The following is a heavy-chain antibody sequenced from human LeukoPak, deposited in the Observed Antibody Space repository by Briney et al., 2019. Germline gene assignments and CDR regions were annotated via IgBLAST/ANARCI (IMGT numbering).Heavy chain of an antibody. D-gene: IGHD1-26*01. Sequence: PSETLSLTCTISGGSISSANHFWSWVRQSPGEGLEWIGYIFYDGRAHYNPSLRSRLSMSIDVSKNQFSLSLGSVTAADTAIYYCAREVIIVGDSDAFDLWGHATMVTVSS. CDR3: AREVIIVGDSDAFDL. CDR1: GGSISSANHF. V-gene: IGHV4-30-4*08. CDR2: IFYDGRA. J-gene: IGHJ3*01.